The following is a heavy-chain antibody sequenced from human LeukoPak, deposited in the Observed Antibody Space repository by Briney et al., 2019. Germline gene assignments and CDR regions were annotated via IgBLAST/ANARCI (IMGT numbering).Heavy chain of an antibody. V-gene: IGHV4-34*01. CDR1: GGSFSGYY. CDR2: INHRGST. J-gene: IGHJ4*02. Sequence: PSETLSLTCAVYGGSFSGYYWSWIRQPPGKGLEWIGEINHRGSTNYNPSLKSRVTISVDTSKNQFSLKLSSVTAADTAVYYCARRRGYGPSDYWGQGTLVTVSS. CDR3: ARRRGYGPSDY. D-gene: IGHD5-18*01.